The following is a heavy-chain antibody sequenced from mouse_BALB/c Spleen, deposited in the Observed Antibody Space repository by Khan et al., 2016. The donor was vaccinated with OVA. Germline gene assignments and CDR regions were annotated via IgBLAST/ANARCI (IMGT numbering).Heavy chain of an antibody. J-gene: IGHJ4*01. D-gene: IGHD2-10*01. CDR1: GFSLTGYG. CDR2: IWGDGST. V-gene: IGHV2-6-7*01. Sequence: VQLQESGPGLVAPSQSLSITCTVSGFSLTGYGVSWVRQPPGKGLEWLGMIWGDGSTDYNSALKSRLSISKDNSKSQVFLKMNSLQTDDTAKYYGARAYYGNYREAMDYWGQGTSVTVS. CDR3: ARAYYGNYREAMDY.